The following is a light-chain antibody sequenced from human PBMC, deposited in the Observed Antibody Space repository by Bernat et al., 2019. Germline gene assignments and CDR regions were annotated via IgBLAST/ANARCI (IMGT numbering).Light chain of an antibody. V-gene: IGLV2-8*01. CDR2: EVS. J-gene: IGLJ1*01. CDR3: SSYAGRNNYV. Sequence: QSALTQPPSASGSPGQSVTISCTGTSSDVGGYNYVSWYQQHPDKAPKLIISEVSKRPSGVPDRFSGSKCGNTDSLTVSGLQAEGEADYYCSSYAGRNNYVCGTGTKVTVL. CDR1: SSDVGGYNY.